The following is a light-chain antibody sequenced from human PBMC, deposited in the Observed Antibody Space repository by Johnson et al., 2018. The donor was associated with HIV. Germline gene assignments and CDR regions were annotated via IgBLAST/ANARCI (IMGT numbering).Light chain of an antibody. Sequence: QSVLTQPPSVSAAPGQKVTISCSGNTSKIENNYVSWYQQFPERAPKLLIYDNTKRPSGIPDRFSGSKSDASATLAITGLQTGDEADYYCGTWDNSLPVYVFGTGTKVTV. CDR2: DNT. CDR1: TSKIENNY. V-gene: IGLV1-51*01. J-gene: IGLJ1*01. CDR3: GTWDNSLPVYV.